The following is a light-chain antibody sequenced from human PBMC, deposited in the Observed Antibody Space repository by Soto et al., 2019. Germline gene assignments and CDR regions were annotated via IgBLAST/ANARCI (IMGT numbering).Light chain of an antibody. CDR1: QSITNDY. Sequence: EIVLTQSPGTLSLSPGQRVTLSCRASQSITNDYFAWYQQKPGQPPRLLMYAAYYRAAAVPGRCIGGGSGAEFTLAISRVVPEDFAIYYCQHLRTLGQGTTVEVK. CDR3: QHLRT. V-gene: IGKV3-20*01. J-gene: IGKJ1*01. CDR2: AAY.